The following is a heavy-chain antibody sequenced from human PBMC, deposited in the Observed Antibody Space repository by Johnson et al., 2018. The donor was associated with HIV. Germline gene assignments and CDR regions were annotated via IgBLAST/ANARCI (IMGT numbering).Heavy chain of an antibody. CDR2: ISYDGSNK. V-gene: IGHV3-30*03. Sequence: MQLVESGGGVVQPGRFLRLSCAASGFTFSSYGMHWVRQAPGKGLEWVAVISYDGSNKYYADSVKGRFTISRDNSKNTLYLQMNSLMAEDTAVYYCARDRDGQRLRSAFDVWGQGTMVTFSS. CDR3: ARDRDGQRLRSAFDV. J-gene: IGHJ3*01. CDR1: GFTFSSYG. D-gene: IGHD6-25*01.